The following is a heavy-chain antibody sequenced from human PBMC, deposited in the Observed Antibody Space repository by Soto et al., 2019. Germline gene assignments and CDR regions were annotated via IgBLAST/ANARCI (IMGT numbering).Heavy chain of an antibody. D-gene: IGHD2-15*01. Sequence: QITLKESGPTLVKPTQTLTLTCTFSGFSVSTSGVGVAWIRQSPGKALEWLALIYWGKDKRYSPFLQSRVTITKDTSKTQVVLTMTNMDPVDTATYYCAHKGGRGAGMDVWGQGTTVTVSS. V-gene: IGHV2-5*02. CDR2: IYWGKDK. CDR3: AHKGGRGAGMDV. J-gene: IGHJ6*02. CDR1: GFSVSTSGVG.